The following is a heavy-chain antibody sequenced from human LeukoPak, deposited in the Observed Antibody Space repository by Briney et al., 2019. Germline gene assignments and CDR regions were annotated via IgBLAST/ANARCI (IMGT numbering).Heavy chain of an antibody. CDR3: ASGYYDFWSGYDHYYYYMDV. CDR1: GGTFSSYA. V-gene: IGHV1-18*01. CDR2: ISAYNGNT. Sequence: LRASVKVSCKASGGTFSSYAISWVRQAPGQGLEWMGWISAYNGNTNYAQKLQGRVTMTTDTSTSTAYMELRSLRSDDTAVYYCASGYYDFWSGYDHYYYYMDVWGKGTTVTVSS. J-gene: IGHJ6*03. D-gene: IGHD3-3*01.